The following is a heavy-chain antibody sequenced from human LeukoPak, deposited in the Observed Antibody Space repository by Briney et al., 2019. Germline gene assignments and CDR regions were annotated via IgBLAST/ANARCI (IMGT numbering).Heavy chain of an antibody. CDR2: IYYSGST. CDR1: GGSISSYY. V-gene: IGHV4-59*01. D-gene: IGHD1-20*01. J-gene: IGHJ4*02. Sequence: SETLSLTCTVSGGSISSYYWSWIRQPPGKGLEWIGYIYYSGSTNYNPSLKSRVTISVDTSKNQFSLKLSSVTAADTAVYYCARDRTPSHSGYNWNDVDYWGQGTLVTVSS. CDR3: ARDRTPSHSGYNWNDVDY.